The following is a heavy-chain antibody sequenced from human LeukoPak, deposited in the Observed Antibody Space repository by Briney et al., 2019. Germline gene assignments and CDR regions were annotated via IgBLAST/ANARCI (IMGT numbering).Heavy chain of an antibody. Sequence: GGSLRLSCAASGFTFSSCAMSWVRQAPGKGLEWVSAISGSGGSTYYADSVKGRFTIPRDNSKNTLYLQMNSLRAEDTAVYYCAIGQGSGSYYNPYYYYYMDVWGKGATVTVSS. CDR3: AIGQGSGSYYNPYYYYYMDV. J-gene: IGHJ6*03. V-gene: IGHV3-23*01. CDR2: ISGSGGST. D-gene: IGHD3-10*01. CDR1: GFTFSSCA.